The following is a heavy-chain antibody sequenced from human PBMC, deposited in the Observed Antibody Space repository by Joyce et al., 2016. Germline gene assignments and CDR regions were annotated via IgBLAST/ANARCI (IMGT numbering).Heavy chain of an antibody. CDR2: ISTSSTYI. J-gene: IGHJ5*02. CDR1: GFSFKTYS. Sequence: EMHLAQSGGGLVKPGGSLKLSCVASGFSFKTYSMNWVRQAPGKGLQGVASISTSSTYIYYADSVKGRFTIARDNAKNSLFLQMSSLRVEDTGIYYCARFNGAANTPWGQGALVTVSS. D-gene: IGHD1/OR15-1a*01. CDR3: ARFNGAANTP. V-gene: IGHV3-21*04.